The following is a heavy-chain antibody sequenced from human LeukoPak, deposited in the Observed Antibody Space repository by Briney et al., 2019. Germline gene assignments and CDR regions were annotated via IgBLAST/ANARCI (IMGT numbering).Heavy chain of an antibody. V-gene: IGHV3-64*01. Sequence: GGSLRLSCEASGFTFGSFAMHWVRQAPGMGLKYVASINSNGANTYYASSVKGRFTISRDNSKNTLYLQMGSLRADDMAVYYCARVGLINYFDSWGQGTLVTVSS. CDR2: INSNGANT. CDR1: GFTFGSFA. J-gene: IGHJ4*02. CDR3: ARVGLINYFDS.